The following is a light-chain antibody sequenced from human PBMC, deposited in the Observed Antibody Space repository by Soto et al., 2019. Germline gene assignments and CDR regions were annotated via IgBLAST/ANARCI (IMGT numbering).Light chain of an antibody. CDR1: QSVSSSY. CDR2: GAS. CDR3: QQYGSSPLFT. V-gene: IGKV3-20*01. Sequence: EIVLTQSPGTLSLSPGERATLSCRASQSVSSSYLAWYQQKPGQAPRLLIYGASYRATGIPDRFSSSGSGTDFTLTVSRLEPEDFAVYYCQQYGSSPLFTFGQGTRLEIK. J-gene: IGKJ5*01.